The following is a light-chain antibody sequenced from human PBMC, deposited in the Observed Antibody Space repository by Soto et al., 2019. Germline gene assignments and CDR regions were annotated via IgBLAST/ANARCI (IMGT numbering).Light chain of an antibody. J-gene: IGLJ3*02. V-gene: IGLV2-14*01. CDR3: SSYTSSSTVV. CDR1: SSDVGGYNY. Sequence: QSALTQPASVSGSPGQSITISCTGSSSDVGGYNYVSWYQHHPGKAPKLMIYEVSNRPSGVSNRFSGSKSDNTASLTISGLLSEDEADYYCSSYTSSSTVVFGGGTKLTVL. CDR2: EVS.